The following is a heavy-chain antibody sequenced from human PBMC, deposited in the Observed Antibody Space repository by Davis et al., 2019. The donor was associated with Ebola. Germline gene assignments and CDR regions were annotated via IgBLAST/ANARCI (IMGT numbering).Heavy chain of an antibody. CDR3: ARDLAGLSDMRGFYFV. Sequence: PGGSLRLSCAASGLSFSTYWMSWVRQTQDKGLEFVANINQGGSVKNYVDSVKGRFTISRDSAGDSVYLQMNSLRDEDTAVYFCARDLAGLSDMRGFYFVWGQGTQVVVSS. J-gene: IGHJ4*02. CDR1: GLSFSTYW. CDR2: INQGGSVK. D-gene: IGHD3-22*01. V-gene: IGHV3-7*01.